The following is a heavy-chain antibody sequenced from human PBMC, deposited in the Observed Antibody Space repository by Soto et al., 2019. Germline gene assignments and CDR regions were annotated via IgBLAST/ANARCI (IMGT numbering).Heavy chain of an antibody. CDR2: ILYGGHT. CDR1: GDFLTTYY. CDR3: ARSPEYSSGWNGCFGY. Sequence: PSETLSVTCDVSGDFLTTYYWNWIRQSPGKGLEWIGYILYGGHTNYNPSLRGRATISVDTSKNQLSLKLSSVTAADTAVYYCARSPEYSSGWNGCFGYWGQGTRVAVAS. D-gene: IGHD6-19*01. V-gene: IGHV4-59*01. J-gene: IGHJ4*02.